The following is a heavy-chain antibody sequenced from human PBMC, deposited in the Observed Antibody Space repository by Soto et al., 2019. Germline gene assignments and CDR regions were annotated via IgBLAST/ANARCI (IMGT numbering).Heavy chain of an antibody. J-gene: IGHJ5*02. CDR1: GYTFTSYG. V-gene: IGHV1-18*01. CDR3: ARDCSGGSCLQDWFDP. CDR2: ISAYNGNT. D-gene: IGHD2-15*01. Sequence: GASVKVSCKASGYTFTSYGISWVRQAPGQGLEWMGWISAYNGNTNYAKKLQGRVTMTTDTSTSTAYMELRSLRSDDTALYYCARDCSGGSCLQDWFDPWGQGTLVTVSS.